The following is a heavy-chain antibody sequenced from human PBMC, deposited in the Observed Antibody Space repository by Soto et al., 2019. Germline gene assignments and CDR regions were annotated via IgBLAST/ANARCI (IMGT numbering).Heavy chain of an antibody. CDR1: GFTFSSYG. CDR3: ARGTPRRGFDY. Sequence: ESGGGVVQPGRSLRLSCAASGFTFSSYGMHWVRQAPGKGLEWVAVIWYDGSNKYYADSVKGRFTISRDNSKNTLYLQMNSLRAEDTAVYYCARGTPRRGFDYWGQGTLVTVSS. CDR2: IWYDGSNK. D-gene: IGHD2-15*01. V-gene: IGHV3-33*01. J-gene: IGHJ4*02.